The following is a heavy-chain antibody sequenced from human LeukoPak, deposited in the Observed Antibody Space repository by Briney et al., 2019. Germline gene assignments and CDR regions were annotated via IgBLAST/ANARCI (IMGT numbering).Heavy chain of an antibody. Sequence: PSETLSLTCTVSGGSISNSDYYWGWIRQPPGKGLEWIGSIYYSGNTYYNPSLKSRVTISVDTSKNQFPLKLSSVTAADTAVYYCARLVGEQPDFDYWGQGTLVTVSS. D-gene: IGHD2-2*01. CDR3: ARLVGEQPDFDY. V-gene: IGHV4-39*01. CDR2: IYYSGNT. J-gene: IGHJ4*02. CDR1: GGSISNSDYY.